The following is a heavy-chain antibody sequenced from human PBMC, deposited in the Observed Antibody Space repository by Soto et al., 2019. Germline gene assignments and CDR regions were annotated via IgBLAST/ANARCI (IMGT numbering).Heavy chain of an antibody. Sequence: QVQLVQSGAEVRKPGASVKVSCKASGYTFTHYGISWVRQAPGQGLAWMGWISAFNGNTKYVENFQDRVTMTTDTSTNPPYLELRSLRSDDTAMYYCARVYGSGSYIAFDIWGQGTMVTVSS. D-gene: IGHD3-10*01. CDR1: GYTFTHYG. CDR2: ISAFNGNT. CDR3: ARVYGSGSYIAFDI. J-gene: IGHJ3*02. V-gene: IGHV1-18*01.